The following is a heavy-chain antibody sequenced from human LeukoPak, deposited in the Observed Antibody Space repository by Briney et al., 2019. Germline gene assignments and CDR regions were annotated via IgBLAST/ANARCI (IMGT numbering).Heavy chain of an antibody. Sequence: SETLSLTCVVYGGSFSGYYWSWIRQPPGKGLEWIGEINHSGRTNYNPSLKSRVTVSVDTSKNQFSLKLSSVTAADTAVYYCARLRFLEWLLAFDYWGQGTLVTVSS. J-gene: IGHJ4*02. CDR3: ARLRFLEWLLAFDY. CDR2: INHSGRT. D-gene: IGHD3-3*01. CDR1: GGSFSGYY. V-gene: IGHV4-34*01.